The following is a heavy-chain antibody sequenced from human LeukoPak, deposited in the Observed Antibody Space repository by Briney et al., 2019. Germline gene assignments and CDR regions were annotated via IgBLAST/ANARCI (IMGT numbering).Heavy chain of an antibody. Sequence: GSSVKVSCKASGGTFSSYTISWVRQAPGQGLEWMGRIIPILGIANYAQKFQGRVTITADKSTSTAYMELSSLRSEDTAMYYCARDGVGIENAFDIWGQGTMVTVSS. J-gene: IGHJ3*02. V-gene: IGHV1-69*04. CDR2: IIPILGIA. CDR1: GGTFSSYT. D-gene: IGHD1-14*01. CDR3: ARDGVGIENAFDI.